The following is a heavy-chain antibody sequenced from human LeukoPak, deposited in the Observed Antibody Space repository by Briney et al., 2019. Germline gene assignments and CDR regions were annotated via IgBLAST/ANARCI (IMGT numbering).Heavy chain of an antibody. D-gene: IGHD6-19*01. J-gene: IGHJ3*02. CDR2: ISSYNGNT. V-gene: IGHV1-18*01. CDR1: GYTFTSYV. Sequence: ASVKVSCKASGYTFTSYVISWVPQAPGQGLEWMGWISSYNGNTNYAQKLQGRVTMSTDTSTGTAYMELRSLRSDDTAVYYCARRVAVARRYDFDSWGPVIMVTV. CDR3: ARRVAVARRYDFDS.